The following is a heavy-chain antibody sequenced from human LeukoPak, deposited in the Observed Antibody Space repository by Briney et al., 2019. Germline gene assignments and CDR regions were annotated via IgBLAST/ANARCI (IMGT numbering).Heavy chain of an antibody. CDR1: GFTFSSYA. CDR2: VSGSGVST. CDR3: TKDHGSYGSGSLLFDY. V-gene: IGHV3-23*01. Sequence: GGSLRLSCAASGFTFSSYAMNWVRQAPGKGLEWVASVSGSGVSTYYADSVKGRFTISRDNSRNTLYLQMYSLRAEDTAAYYCTKDHGSYGSGSLLFDYWGQGTLVTVSS. D-gene: IGHD3-10*01. J-gene: IGHJ4*02.